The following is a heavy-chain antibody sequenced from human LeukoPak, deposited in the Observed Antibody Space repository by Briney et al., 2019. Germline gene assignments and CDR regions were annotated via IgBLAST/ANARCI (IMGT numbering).Heavy chain of an antibody. Sequence: GGSLRLSCAASGFIFSNCDMYWVRQAPGKGPEWVAVMSRDVNHKYYADFVKGRFTISRDNSKNTLHLQMNTLTTEDTAVYYCAKRRLEDSGTYGGGFDFWGQGTMVTVSS. J-gene: IGHJ3*01. D-gene: IGHD4-23*01. CDR1: GFIFSNCD. V-gene: IGHV3-30*18. CDR3: AKRRLEDSGTYGGGFDF. CDR2: MSRDVNHK.